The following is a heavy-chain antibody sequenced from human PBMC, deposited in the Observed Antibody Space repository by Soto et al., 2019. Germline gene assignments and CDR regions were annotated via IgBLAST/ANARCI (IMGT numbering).Heavy chain of an antibody. CDR3: ARDSGSTRDPYYYYGMDV. V-gene: IGHV1-18*01. CDR2: ISAYNGNT. J-gene: IGHJ6*02. CDR1: GYTFTSYG. D-gene: IGHD1-26*01. Sequence: ASVKVSCKASGYTFTSYGISWVRQAPGQGLEWMGWISAYNGNTNYAQKLQGRVTMTTDISTSTAYMELRSLRSDDTAVYYCARDSGSTRDPYYYYGMDVWGQGTTVTVSS.